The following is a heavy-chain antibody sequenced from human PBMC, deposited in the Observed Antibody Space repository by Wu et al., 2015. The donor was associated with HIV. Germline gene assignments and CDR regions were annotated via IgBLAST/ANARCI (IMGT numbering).Heavy chain of an antibody. J-gene: IGHJ6*03. D-gene: IGHD2-2*01. V-gene: IGHV1-46*01. Sequence: QVQLVQSGAEVKKPGASVRVSCKASGYPFTSYYLHWVRQAPGQGLEWMGIVNPSVGSTAYAQKFQDRVTMTRDTSISTAYMELSRLRSDDTAVYYCARGGVVVPAAITYSYFYYMDVVGQRDHGHRLL. CDR1: GYPFTSYY. CDR3: ARGGVVVPAAITYSYFYYMDV. CDR2: VNPSVGST.